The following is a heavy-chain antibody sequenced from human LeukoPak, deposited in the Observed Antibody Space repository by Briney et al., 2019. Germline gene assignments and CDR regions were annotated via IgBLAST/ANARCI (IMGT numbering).Heavy chain of an antibody. D-gene: IGHD2-8*01. J-gene: IGHJ4*02. Sequence: GRSLRLSCTASGFTFGDYAMSWVRQAPGKGLEWVGFIRKKGFGGTTEYAAPVKGRFTISRDDSNSTAYLQMNSLKTEDTAVYYCARANCVNGVCYHFDYWGQGTLVIVSS. CDR2: IRKKGFGGTT. CDR1: GFTFGDYA. CDR3: ARANCVNGVCYHFDY. V-gene: IGHV3-49*04.